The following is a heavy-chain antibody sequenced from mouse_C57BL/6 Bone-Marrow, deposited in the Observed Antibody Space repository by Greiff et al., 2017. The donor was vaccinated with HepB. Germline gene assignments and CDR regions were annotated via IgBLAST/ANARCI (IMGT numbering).Heavy chain of an antibody. CDR3: ARATVVAHWYFDV. V-gene: IGHV1-72*01. Sequence: QVQLKQPGAELVKPGASVKLSCKASGYTFTSYWMHWVKQRPGRGLEWIGRIDPNSGGTKYNEKFKSKATLTVDKPSSTAYMQLSSLTSEDSAVYYCARATVVAHWYFDVWGTGTTVTVSS. CDR1: GYTFTSYW. CDR2: IDPNSGGT. J-gene: IGHJ1*03. D-gene: IGHD1-1*01.